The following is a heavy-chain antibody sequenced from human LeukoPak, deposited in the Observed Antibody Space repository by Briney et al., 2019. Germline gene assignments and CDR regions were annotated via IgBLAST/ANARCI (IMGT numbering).Heavy chain of an antibody. Sequence: PSETLSLTCAVYGGSFSGYYWSWIRQPPGKGLEWIGEINHSGSTNYNPSLKSRVTISVDTSKNQFSLKLSSVTAADTAVYYCARINHYDSRGFDYWGQGTLVTVSS. D-gene: IGHD3-22*01. CDR3: ARINHYDSRGFDY. CDR2: INHSGST. V-gene: IGHV4-34*01. CDR1: GGSFSGYY. J-gene: IGHJ4*02.